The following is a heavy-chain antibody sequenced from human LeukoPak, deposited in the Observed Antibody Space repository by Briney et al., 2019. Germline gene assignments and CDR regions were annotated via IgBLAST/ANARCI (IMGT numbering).Heavy chain of an antibody. CDR1: GGSFSGSY. J-gene: IGHJ3*02. Sequence: PSETLSLTCAVYGGSFSGSYWSWIRQPPGKGLEWIGEINHSGSTNYNPSLKSRVTISVDTSKNQFSLKLSSVTAADTAVYYCARERRMPTDAFDIWGQGTMVTVSS. D-gene: IGHD4-17*01. CDR2: INHSGST. V-gene: IGHV4-34*01. CDR3: ARERRMPTDAFDI.